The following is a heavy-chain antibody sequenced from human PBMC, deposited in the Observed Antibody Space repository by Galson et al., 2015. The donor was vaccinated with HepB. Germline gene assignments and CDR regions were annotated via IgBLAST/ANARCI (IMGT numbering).Heavy chain of an antibody. CDR2: IRSKANSYAT. D-gene: IGHD3-10*01. CDR1: GFTFSGSA. V-gene: IGHV3-73*01. J-gene: IGHJ6*02. CDR3: TRYRSDYYGSGSYLGYYYYGMDV. Sequence: SLRLSCAASGFTFSGSAMHWVRQASGKGLEWVGRIRSKANSYATAYAASVEGRVTISRDDSKNTAYLQMNSLKTEDTAVYYCTRYRSDYYGSGSYLGYYYYGMDVWGQGTTVTVSS.